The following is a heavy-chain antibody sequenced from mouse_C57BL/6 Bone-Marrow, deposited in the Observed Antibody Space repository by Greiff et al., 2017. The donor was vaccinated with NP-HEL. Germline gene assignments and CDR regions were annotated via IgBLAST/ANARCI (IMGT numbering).Heavy chain of an antibody. J-gene: IGHJ4*01. D-gene: IGHD2-1*01. CDR2: IDPEDGAT. V-gene: IGHV14-2*01. CDR1: GFNIKDYY. Sequence: VQLQQSGAELVKPGASVKLSCTASGFNIKDYYMHWVKQRTEQGLEWIGRIDPEDGATKYAPKFQGKATITADTSSNTAYLQLSSLTSEDAAVYYCARRGGNRAMDYWGQGTSVTVSS. CDR3: ARRGGNRAMDY.